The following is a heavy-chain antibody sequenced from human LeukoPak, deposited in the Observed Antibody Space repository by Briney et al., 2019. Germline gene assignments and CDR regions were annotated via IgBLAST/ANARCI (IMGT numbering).Heavy chain of an antibody. J-gene: IGHJ6*03. CDR3: ARQPITGYSSSWYEDYYYMDV. D-gene: IGHD6-13*01. V-gene: IGHV4-39*01. CDR1: GGSISSSSYY. Sequence: PSETLSLTCTVSGGSISSSSYYWGWIRQPPGKGLEWIGSIYYSGSTYYNPSLKSRVTISVDTSKNQFSLKLSSVTAADTAVYYCARQPITGYSSSWYEDYYYMDVWGKGTTVTVSS. CDR2: IYYSGST.